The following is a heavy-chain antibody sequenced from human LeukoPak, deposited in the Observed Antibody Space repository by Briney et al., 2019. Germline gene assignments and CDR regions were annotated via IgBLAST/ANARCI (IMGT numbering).Heavy chain of an antibody. V-gene: IGHV4-34*01. Sequence: SETLSLTCAVYGGSFSGYYWSWIRQAPGKGLEWIGEINHSGSTNQNPSLKSRVTISVDTTKNQFSLKLSSVTAADSAVYYCTRGAEKLSSYGMDVWGKGTTVTVSS. J-gene: IGHJ6*04. CDR3: TRGAEKLSSYGMDV. D-gene: IGHD1-14*01. CDR2: INHSGST. CDR1: GGSFSGYY.